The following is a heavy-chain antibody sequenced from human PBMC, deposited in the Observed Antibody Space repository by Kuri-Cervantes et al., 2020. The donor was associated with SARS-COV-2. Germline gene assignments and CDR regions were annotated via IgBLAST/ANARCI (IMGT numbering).Heavy chain of an antibody. CDR1: GFTFSSYD. V-gene: IGHV3-13*05. D-gene: IGHD2-2*02. CDR3: ARDWAGYCSSTSCYSYYYYGMDV. Sequence: GESLKISCAASGFTFSSYDMHWVRQATGKGLEWVSAIGTAGDPYYPCSVKGRFTISRDNAKNSLYLQMNSLRAEDTAVYYCARDWAGYCSSTSCYSYYYYGMDVWGQGTTVTVSS. CDR2: IGTAGDP. J-gene: IGHJ6*02.